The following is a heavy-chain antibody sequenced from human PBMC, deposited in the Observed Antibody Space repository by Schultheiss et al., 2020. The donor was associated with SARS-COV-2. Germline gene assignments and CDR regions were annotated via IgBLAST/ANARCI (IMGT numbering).Heavy chain of an antibody. CDR2: IYYSGST. Sequence: GSLRLSCTVSGGSISSYYWSWIRQPPGKGLEWIGYIYYSGSTNYNPSLKSRVTISVDTSKNQFSLKLSSVTAADTAVYYCAGGLGFWGQGTLVTVSS. V-gene: IGHV4-59*12. CDR1: GGSISSYY. D-gene: IGHD7-27*01. CDR3: AGGLGF. J-gene: IGHJ4*02.